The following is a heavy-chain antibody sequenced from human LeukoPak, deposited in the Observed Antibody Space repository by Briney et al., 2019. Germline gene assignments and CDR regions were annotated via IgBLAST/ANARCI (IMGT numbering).Heavy chain of an antibody. CDR1: GYTFTGYY. J-gene: IGHJ4*02. Sequence: ASVKVSCKASGYTFTGYYMHWVRQAPGQGLEWMGWINPNSGGTNYAQKLQGRLTMTRHTSISTAYMELSRLRSDDTAVYYCVVRGRFKAATGTCGLDYWGQGTLVTVSS. CDR2: INPNSGGT. CDR3: VVRGRFKAATGTCGLDY. V-gene: IGHV1-2*02. D-gene: IGHD6-13*01.